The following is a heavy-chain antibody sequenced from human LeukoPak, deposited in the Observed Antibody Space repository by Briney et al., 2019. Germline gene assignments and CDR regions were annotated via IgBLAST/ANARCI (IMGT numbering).Heavy chain of an antibody. CDR1: GFTFSSYG. J-gene: IGHJ6*02. V-gene: IGHV3-30*18. Sequence: GGSLRLSCAASGFTFSSYGMHWVRQAPGKGLEWVAVISYDGSNKYYADSVKGRFTISRDNSKNTLYLQMNSLRAEDTAVYYCANVGDSSGYRDYYGMDVWGQGTTVTVSS. CDR3: ANVGDSSGYRDYYGMDV. D-gene: IGHD3-22*01. CDR2: ISYDGSNK.